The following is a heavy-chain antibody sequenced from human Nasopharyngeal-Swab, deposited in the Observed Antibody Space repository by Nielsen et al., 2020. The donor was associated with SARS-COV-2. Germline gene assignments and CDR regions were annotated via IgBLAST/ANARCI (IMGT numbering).Heavy chain of an antibody. CDR2: FHTGDDT. Sequence: GESLKISCVASGFTVSGSYMSWVRQAPGKGPEWVSLFHTGDDTNYADAVKGRFTISRDSSKSTMYLQMSSLRGEDTAVYYCARSGARHRGPDYWGQGTLVTVSS. CDR3: ARSGARHRGPDY. J-gene: IGHJ4*02. V-gene: IGHV3-53*01. CDR1: GFTVSGSY. D-gene: IGHD2-15*01.